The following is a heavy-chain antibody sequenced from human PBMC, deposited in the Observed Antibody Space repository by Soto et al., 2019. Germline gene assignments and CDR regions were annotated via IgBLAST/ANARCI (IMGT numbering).Heavy chain of an antibody. J-gene: IGHJ4*02. Sequence: GWSLRLSCQASGFNFDNYGMHWVRQAPGKGLEWVAVITYDGSFQYYADSVKGRFTISRDNSKNTLFLHLNTLKPEDTAVYHCAKDRVGGTFYTPLGFWGQGTLVTVSS. CDR1: GFNFDNYG. CDR2: ITYDGSFQ. CDR3: AKDRVGGTFYTPLGF. D-gene: IGHD1-7*01. V-gene: IGHV3-30*18.